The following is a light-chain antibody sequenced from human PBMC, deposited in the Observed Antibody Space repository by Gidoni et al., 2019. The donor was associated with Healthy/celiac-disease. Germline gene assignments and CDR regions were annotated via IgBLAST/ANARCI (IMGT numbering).Light chain of an antibody. CDR2: QDS. CDR1: KLGDKY. Sequence: SYALTQPPSGSVSPGQTASITCSGDKLGDKYACWYQQKPGQSPVLVIYQDSKRPSGIPERFSGSNSGNTATLTISGTQAMDEADYYCQAWDSSTAVFGGGTKLTVL. J-gene: IGLJ2*01. CDR3: QAWDSSTAV. V-gene: IGLV3-1*01.